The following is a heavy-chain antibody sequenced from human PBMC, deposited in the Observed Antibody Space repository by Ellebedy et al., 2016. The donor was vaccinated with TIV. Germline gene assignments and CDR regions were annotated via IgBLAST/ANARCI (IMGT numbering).Heavy chain of an antibody. CDR1: GGSISNYY. Sequence: SETLSLTCIVSGGSISNYYWNWIRQPPGKGLEWIGYIYYSESTNYNPSLKSRVTISLDTSKNHFSLKLTSATAADTAVYYCARGGIGVGADYWGQGTLVTVSS. V-gene: IGHV4-59*08. CDR3: ARGGIGVGADY. J-gene: IGHJ4*02. CDR2: IYYSEST. D-gene: IGHD1-26*01.